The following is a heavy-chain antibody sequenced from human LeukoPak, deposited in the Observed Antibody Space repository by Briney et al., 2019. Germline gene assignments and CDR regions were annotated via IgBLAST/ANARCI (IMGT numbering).Heavy chain of an antibody. Sequence: ASVTVSCKASGYTFTSYGISWVRQAPGQGLEWMGWISAYNGNTNYAQKLQGRVTMTTDTSTSTAYMELRSLRSDDTAVYYCARDGPTRWQLAVSLGYWGQGTLVTVSS. CDR3: ARDGPTRWQLAVSLGY. V-gene: IGHV1-18*01. CDR2: ISAYNGNT. J-gene: IGHJ4*02. D-gene: IGHD6-6*01. CDR1: GYTFTSYG.